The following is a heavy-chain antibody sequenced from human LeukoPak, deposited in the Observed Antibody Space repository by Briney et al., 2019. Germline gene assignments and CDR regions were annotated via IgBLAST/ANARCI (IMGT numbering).Heavy chain of an antibody. V-gene: IGHV4-4*07. Sequence: PSETLSLTCTVSGGSISSYYWSWIRQPAGKGLEWIGRIYTSGGTNCNPSLKSRVTISVDKSKNQFSLKLSSVTAADTAVYYCARGGDSSGFYSGQGTLVTVSS. J-gene: IGHJ4*02. D-gene: IGHD6-19*01. CDR1: GGSISSYY. CDR2: IYTSGGT. CDR3: ARGGDSSGFY.